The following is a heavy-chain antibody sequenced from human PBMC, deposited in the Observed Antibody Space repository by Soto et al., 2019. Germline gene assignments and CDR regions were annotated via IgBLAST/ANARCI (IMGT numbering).Heavy chain of an antibody. D-gene: IGHD1-26*01. V-gene: IGHV3-74*01. Sequence: ELQLVESGVGLVQPGGSLRLSCAASGFTFSNYWMYWVRQAPGKGLVWVSRIKTDGSITSYADSVKGRFTVSRDNARDTLYLHMNSLRAEDTAVYYCAKDASSVPEYWGQGTLVIVSS. CDR3: AKDASSVPEY. CDR2: IKTDGSIT. CDR1: GFTFSNYW. J-gene: IGHJ4*02.